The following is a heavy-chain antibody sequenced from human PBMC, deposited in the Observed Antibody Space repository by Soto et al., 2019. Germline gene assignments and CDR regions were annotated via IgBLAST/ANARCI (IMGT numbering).Heavy chain of an antibody. CDR2: INPDNGGT. J-gene: IGHJ4*02. Sequence: QVQLVQSGAEVKKPGASVKVSCKASGYTSTGHYMYWVRQAFGQGLEWMGWINPDNGGTSYAQKFQGRVTMTTDTSISTAYMELIRLTSDDTAVYYCAREVGRVGYSSSSCDYWGQGSLVTVST. CDR1: GYTSTGHY. CDR3: AREVGRVGYSSSSCDY. V-gene: IGHV1-2*02. D-gene: IGHD6-6*01.